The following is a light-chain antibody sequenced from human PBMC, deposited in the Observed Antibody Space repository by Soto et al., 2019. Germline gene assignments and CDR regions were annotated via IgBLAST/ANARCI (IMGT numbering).Light chain of an antibody. CDR1: SGHSSYI. CDR3: ETWDSNSWV. CDR2: LEGSGSY. J-gene: IGLJ3*02. Sequence: QSVLTQSSSASASLGSSVKLTCTLSSGHSSYIIAWHQQQPGKAPRYLMKLEGSGSYNKGSGVPDRFSGSSSGADRYLTISNLQFEDEADYYCETWDSNSWVFGGGTKL. V-gene: IGLV4-60*02.